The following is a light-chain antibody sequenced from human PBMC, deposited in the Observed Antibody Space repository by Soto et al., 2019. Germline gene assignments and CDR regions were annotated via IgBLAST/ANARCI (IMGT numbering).Light chain of an antibody. J-gene: IGLJ2*01. Sequence: QLVLTQPPSVSGAPGQRVTISCTGSSSNIGAGYGVHWYQQLPGTAPKLLISGNSNRPSGVPDRFSGSKSGTSASLAITGLQAEDEADYYCQSYDSSLSAVVFGGGTKLTVL. CDR3: QSYDSSLSAVV. V-gene: IGLV1-40*01. CDR2: GNS. CDR1: SSNIGAGYG.